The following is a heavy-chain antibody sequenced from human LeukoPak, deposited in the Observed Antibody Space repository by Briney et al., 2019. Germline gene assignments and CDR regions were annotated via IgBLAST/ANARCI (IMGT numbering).Heavy chain of an antibody. CDR1: GGTFSSYA. J-gene: IGHJ4*02. D-gene: IGHD3-3*01. Sequence: SVKVSCKASGGTFSSYAISWVGQAPGQGLEWMGGIIPIFGTANYAQKFQGRVTITADESTSTAYMELSSLRSEDTAVYYCARSRGYDFWSGYSFDYWGQGTLVTVSS. V-gene: IGHV1-69*13. CDR3: ARSRGYDFWSGYSFDY. CDR2: IIPIFGTA.